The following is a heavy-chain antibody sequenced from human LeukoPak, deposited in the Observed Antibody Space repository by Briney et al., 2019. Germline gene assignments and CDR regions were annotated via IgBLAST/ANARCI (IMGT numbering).Heavy chain of an antibody. CDR3: AKDLWATVVTGDFDY. CDR1: GFAFSSYW. Sequence: PGGSLRLSCAASGFAFSSYWMTWVRQAPGKGLEGVANINQDGSQRYYVDSVKGRFTISRDNANNLLYLQMNSLRAEDTAVYYCAKDLWATVVTGDFDYWGQGTLVTVSS. J-gene: IGHJ4*02. CDR2: INQDGSQR. V-gene: IGHV3-7*01. D-gene: IGHD4-23*01.